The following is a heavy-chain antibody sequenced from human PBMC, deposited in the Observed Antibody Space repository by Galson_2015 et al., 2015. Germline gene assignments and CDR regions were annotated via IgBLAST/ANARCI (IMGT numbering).Heavy chain of an antibody. CDR3: ARLHDSGGSYYDGLDV. V-gene: IGHV3-33*01. D-gene: IGHD3-22*01. Sequence: SLILSCAVSGFTFSSYGLHWVRQAPGKGLVWGAVIWLDGSNKCYADSVKGRFTISRDNSKNHLYLQMNSLRAEDTAVYWCARLHDSGGSYYDGLDVWGKGTTVTVSS. CDR2: IWLDGSNK. J-gene: IGHJ6*04. CDR1: GFTFSSYG.